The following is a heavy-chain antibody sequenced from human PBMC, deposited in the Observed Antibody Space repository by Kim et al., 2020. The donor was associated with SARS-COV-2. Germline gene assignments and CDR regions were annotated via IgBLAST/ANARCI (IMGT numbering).Heavy chain of an antibody. CDR1: GGSFSGYY. D-gene: IGHD2-2*01. CDR2: INHSGST. J-gene: IGHJ5*02. CDR3: ARAAVYLGFDP. V-gene: IGHV4-34*01. Sequence: SETLSLTCAVYGGSFSGYYWSWIRQPPGKGLEWIGEINHSGSTNYNPSLKSRVTISVDTSKNQFSLKLSSVTAADTAVYYCARAAVYLGFDPWGQRTLVTVSS.